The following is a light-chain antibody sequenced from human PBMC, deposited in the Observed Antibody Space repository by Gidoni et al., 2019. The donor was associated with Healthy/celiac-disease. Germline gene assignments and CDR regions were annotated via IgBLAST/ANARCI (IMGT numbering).Light chain of an antibody. CDR2: DAA. V-gene: IGKV3-11*01. CDR1: QSVSSY. Sequence: EIVLTQYPATLSLSPGERATLSCRAMQSVSSYLAWYQQKPGQAPSLLIEDAANRATGIPARFSGSGSGPDCTLTIFSLEPEDFAVYYFQQRSNWPPVTFGGGTKVEIK. J-gene: IGKJ4*01. CDR3: QQRSNWPPVT.